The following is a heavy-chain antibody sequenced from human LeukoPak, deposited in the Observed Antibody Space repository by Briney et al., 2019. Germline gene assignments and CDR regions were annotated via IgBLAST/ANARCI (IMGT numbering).Heavy chain of an antibody. J-gene: IGHJ4*02. CDR1: GGSISSYY. Sequence: PSETLSLTCTVSGGSISSYYWSWIRQPPGKGLEWIGYIYYSGSTNYNPSLKSRVTISVDTSKNQFSLKLSSVTAADTAVYYCAVGIAAAGSLQASFDYWGQGTLVTVSS. CDR2: IYYSGST. V-gene: IGHV4-59*01. CDR3: AVGIAAAGSLQASFDY. D-gene: IGHD6-13*01.